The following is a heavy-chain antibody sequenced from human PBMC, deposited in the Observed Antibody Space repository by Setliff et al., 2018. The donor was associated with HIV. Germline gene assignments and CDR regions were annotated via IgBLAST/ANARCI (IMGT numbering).Heavy chain of an antibody. CDR2: IHDSGST. CDR1: GDSISSYY. Sequence: SETLSLTCTVSGDSISSYYWSWIRQPPGKGLEWIAYIHDSGSTNYNPSLKSRGTISIDTSNNQVVLTMTNMDPVDTATYFCAHRLHIWDFFDYWGPGTVVTVSS. V-gene: IGHV4-59*01. J-gene: IGHJ4*02. CDR3: AHRLHIWDFFDY. D-gene: IGHD3-16*01.